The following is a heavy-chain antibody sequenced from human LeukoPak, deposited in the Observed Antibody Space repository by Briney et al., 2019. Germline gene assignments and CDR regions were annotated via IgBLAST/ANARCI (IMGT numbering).Heavy chain of an antibody. J-gene: IGHJ4*02. CDR2: ISAYNGNT. CDR1: GYTFTSYG. V-gene: IGHV1-18*01. CDR3: AREIRKTSYYYDSSGYEY. Sequence: ASVKVSCKASGYTFTSYGISWVRQAPGQGLEWMGWISAYNGNTNYAQKLQGRVTMTTDTSTSTAYMELRSLRPDDTAVYYCAREIRKTSYYYDSSGYEYWGQGTLVTVSS. D-gene: IGHD3-22*01.